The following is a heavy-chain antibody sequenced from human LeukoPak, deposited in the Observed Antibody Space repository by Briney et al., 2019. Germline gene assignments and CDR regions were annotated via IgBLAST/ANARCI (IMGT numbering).Heavy chain of an antibody. CDR1: GGSISSYY. CDR2: IYYSGST. J-gene: IGHJ4*02. D-gene: IGHD1-26*01. V-gene: IGHV4-59*08. CDR3: ARRSGSYQAYYFDY. Sequence: ASETLSLTCTVSGGSISSYYWNWIRQPPGKGLEWIGYIYYSGSTNYNPSLKSRVTISVDTSKNQFSLKLSSVTAADTAVYYCARRSGSYQAYYFDYWGQGTLVTVSP.